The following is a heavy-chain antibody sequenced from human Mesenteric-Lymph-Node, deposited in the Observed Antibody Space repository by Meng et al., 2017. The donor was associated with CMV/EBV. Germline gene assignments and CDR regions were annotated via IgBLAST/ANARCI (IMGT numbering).Heavy chain of an antibody. J-gene: IGHJ4*02. CDR3: RFLWFGEPTPDY. CDR2: IKSKTDGGTT. D-gene: IGHD3-10*01. CDR1: GFTFSNAW. Sequence: ASGFTFSNAWMSWVRQAPGKGLEWVGRIKSKTDGGTTDYAAPVKGRFTISRDDSKNTLYLQMNSLKTEDTAVYYCRFLWFGEPTPDYWGQGTLVTVSS. V-gene: IGHV3-15*01.